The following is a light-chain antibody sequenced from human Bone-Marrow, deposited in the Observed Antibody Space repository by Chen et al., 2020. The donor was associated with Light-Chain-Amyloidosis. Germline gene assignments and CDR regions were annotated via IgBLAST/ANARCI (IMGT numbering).Light chain of an antibody. CDR1: SSDVGSYNL. J-gene: IGLJ2*01. Sequence: QPALTQPASVSGSPGQSITISCSVPSSDVGSYNLVSWYQQYPGKAPKLMIYEASKRPSGVSNRFSGSKSGNTASLTISGLQAEDEADYYCCSYAGSNTPVVFGGGTKLTVL. V-gene: IGLV2-23*01. CDR2: EAS. CDR3: CSYAGSNTPVV.